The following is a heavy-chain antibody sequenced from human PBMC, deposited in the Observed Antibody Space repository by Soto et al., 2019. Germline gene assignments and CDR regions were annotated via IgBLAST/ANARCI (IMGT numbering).Heavy chain of an antibody. CDR2: IYNSEST. J-gene: IGHJ4*02. CDR1: GGSISSGGYY. D-gene: IGHD3-10*01. V-gene: IGHV4-31*03. Sequence: QVQLQESGPGLVKPSQTLSLTCTVSGGSISSGGYYWSWIRQHPAKGLEWIGYIYNSESTYYNPSLKSRVTISVDTSKNQFSLKLSSVTAADTAVYYCARSPGRTYYYGSGSYYFDYWGQGTLVTVSS. CDR3: ARSPGRTYYYGSGSYYFDY.